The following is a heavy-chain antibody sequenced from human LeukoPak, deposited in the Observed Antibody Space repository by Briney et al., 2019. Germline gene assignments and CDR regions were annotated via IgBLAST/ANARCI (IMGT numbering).Heavy chain of an antibody. V-gene: IGHV4-34*01. Sequence: TSETLSLTCADYGGSFSGYYWSWIRQPPGKGLEWIGELNHSGSTNYNPSLKSRVTISVDTSKNQFSLKLSSVTAADTAVYYCARAEFPEYGSPSAATWGQGTLVTASS. J-gene: IGHJ5*02. D-gene: IGHD6-6*01. CDR2: LNHSGST. CDR3: ARAEFPEYGSPSAAT. CDR1: GGSFSGYY.